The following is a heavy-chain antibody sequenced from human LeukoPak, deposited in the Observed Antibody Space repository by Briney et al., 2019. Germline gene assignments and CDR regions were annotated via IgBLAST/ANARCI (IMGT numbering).Heavy chain of an antibody. CDR1: GFTFSGYA. CDR3: AREYCSGTSCPKPYYYYYYMDV. V-gene: IGHV3-23*01. Sequence: PGGPLRLSCAPSGFTFSGYAMSWVRHAPGKGLEWVSTVSSSGAGTYYADSVKGRFTISRDNSKYTLYLQMNSLRAEDTAVYYCAREYCSGTSCPKPYYYYYYMDVWGKGTTVTVSS. CDR2: VSSSGAGT. J-gene: IGHJ6*03. D-gene: IGHD2-2*01.